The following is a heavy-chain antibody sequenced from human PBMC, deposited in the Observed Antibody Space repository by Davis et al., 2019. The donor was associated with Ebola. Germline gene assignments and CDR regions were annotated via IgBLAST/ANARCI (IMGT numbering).Heavy chain of an antibody. CDR1: GGTFSGSG. Sequence: SVKVSCKTSGGTFSGSGVSWVRQAPGQGLEWMGGIIPKSGIPNYAQKFQGRVTITADESTNTVYMEVRNLRSEDTARYYCASRPNRAAAGDYWGQGTRVTVSS. J-gene: IGHJ4*02. CDR3: ASRPNRAAAGDY. V-gene: IGHV1-69*13. D-gene: IGHD6-13*01. CDR2: IIPKSGIP.